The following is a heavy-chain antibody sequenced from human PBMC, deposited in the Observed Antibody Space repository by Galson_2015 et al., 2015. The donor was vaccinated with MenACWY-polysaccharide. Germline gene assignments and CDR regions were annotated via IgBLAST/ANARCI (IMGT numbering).Heavy chain of an antibody. CDR1: GFTFSNFW. CDR2: IKKDGSEK. CDR3: ARERWVRGVFLVQ. V-gene: IGHV3-7*01. J-gene: IGHJ1*01. D-gene: IGHD3-10*01. Sequence: SLRLSCAASGFTFSNFWMNWVRQAPGKELVWVASIKKDGSEKYLVDSVKGRFTISRDNAENSLFPQMNSLRAEDTAVYYCARERWVRGVFLVQWGQGALVTVSS.